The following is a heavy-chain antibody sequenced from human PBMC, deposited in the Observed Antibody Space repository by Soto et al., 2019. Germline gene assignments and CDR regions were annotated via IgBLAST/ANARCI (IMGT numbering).Heavy chain of an antibody. CDR3: AKSLGDSSGYRFDY. Sequence: GGSLRLSCAASGFTFSSYAMSWVRQAPGKGLEWVSTISGSGGSTYYADSVKGRFTISRDNSKNTLYLQMNSLRAEDTAVYYCAKSLGDSSGYRFDYWGQGTLVTVSS. V-gene: IGHV3-23*01. CDR2: ISGSGGST. J-gene: IGHJ4*02. CDR1: GFTFSSYA. D-gene: IGHD3-22*01.